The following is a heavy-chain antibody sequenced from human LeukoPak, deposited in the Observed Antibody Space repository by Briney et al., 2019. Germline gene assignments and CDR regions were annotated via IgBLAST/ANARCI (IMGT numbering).Heavy chain of an antibody. CDR3: SLDLPYYDFWSGYYAPSFDY. J-gene: IGHJ4*02. CDR1: GFTFSTYV. CDR2: ISGSGGST. Sequence: GGSLRLSCAASGFTFSTYVMSWVRQAPGKGLEWVSAISGSGGSTYYADSVKGRFTISRDNSKNTLYLQMNSLRAEDTAVYYCSLDLPYYDFWSGYYAPSFDYWGQGTLVTVSS. D-gene: IGHD3-3*01. V-gene: IGHV3-23*01.